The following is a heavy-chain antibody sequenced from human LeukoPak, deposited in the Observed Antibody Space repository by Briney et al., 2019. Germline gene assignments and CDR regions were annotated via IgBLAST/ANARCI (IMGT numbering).Heavy chain of an antibody. CDR3: ARARGYDFSGAYYMDV. D-gene: IGHD5-12*01. CDR2: IYYSGST. J-gene: IGHJ6*03. CDR1: GGSLSSSSYY. Sequence: SETLSLTCTVSGGSLSSSSYYWGWVRQPPGKGLGWLGSIYYSGSTYYNPSLKSRVTISVDTSKNQFSLKLSSVTAADTAVYYCARARGYDFSGAYYMDVWGKGTTVTVSS. V-gene: IGHV4-39*01.